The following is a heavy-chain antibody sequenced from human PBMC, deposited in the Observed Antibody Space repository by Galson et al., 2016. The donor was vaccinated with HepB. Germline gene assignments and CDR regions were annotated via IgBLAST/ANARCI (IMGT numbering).Heavy chain of an antibody. CDR3: ARARAYSMRWSTWDGALDV. D-gene: IGHD6-13*01. Sequence: SLRLSCTASGFSLSGYWMSWVRQAPGQGLEWVANIKQSRSDKYYVDYVKGRFTISRDNSQNSVYLQMNSLRPEDTAPYYCARARAYSMRWSTWDGALDVWGKGTTVTVSS. V-gene: IGHV3-7*01. CDR1: GFSLSGYW. J-gene: IGHJ6*04. CDR2: IKQSRSDK.